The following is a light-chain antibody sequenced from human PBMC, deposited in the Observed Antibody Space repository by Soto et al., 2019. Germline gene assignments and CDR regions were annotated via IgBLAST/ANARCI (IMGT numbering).Light chain of an antibody. CDR3: QQYNLA. CDR1: QNINNW. J-gene: IGKJ1*01. CDR2: DSS. V-gene: IGKV1-5*01. Sequence: DIQMTQSPSTLSASVGDRVTITCRASQNINNWLAWYQHKPGNAPKILIYDSSTLESGVPSRFSGSGSWTEFTLTISSLQPDDFATYYCQQYNLAFGQGTKV.